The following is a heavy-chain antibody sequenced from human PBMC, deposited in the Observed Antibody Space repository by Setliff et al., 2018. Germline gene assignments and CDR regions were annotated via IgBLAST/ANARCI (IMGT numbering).Heavy chain of an antibody. CDR2: ISHSGNT. CDR1: GESFSGYF. CDR3: ARVLVLGYNWFDP. D-gene: IGHD3-10*01. V-gene: IGHV4-34*01. J-gene: IGHJ5*02. Sequence: LSLPCAVYGESFSGYFWSWIRQTPEKGLEWIGEISHSGNTNYNPSFKSRVTISIDTSKNQFSLKVNSVTAADTAVYFCARVLVLGYNWFDPWGQGTLVTVSA.